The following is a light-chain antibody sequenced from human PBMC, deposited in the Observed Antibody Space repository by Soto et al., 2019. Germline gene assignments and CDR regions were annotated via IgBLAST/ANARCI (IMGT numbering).Light chain of an antibody. CDR1: SSVVGGYNY. V-gene: IGLV2-14*01. J-gene: IGLJ1*01. CDR2: EVS. CDR3: SSHTSYSTRV. Sequence: QSALTQPASVSGSPGQSIAISCTGTSSVVGGYNYVSWYQQHPGKAPKLMIHEVSNRPSGISDRFSGSKSGNTASLTISGPQADDEADYYCSSHTSYSTRVFGTGTKVTVL.